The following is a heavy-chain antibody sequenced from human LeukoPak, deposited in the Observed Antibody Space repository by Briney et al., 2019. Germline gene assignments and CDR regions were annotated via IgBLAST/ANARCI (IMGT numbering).Heavy chain of an antibody. CDR2: ICYSGST. CDR1: GGSISSYY. V-gene: IGHV4-59*01. Sequence: SETLSLTCTVSGGSISSYYWSWIRQPPGKGLEWIGYICYSGSTNYNPSLKSRVTISVDTSKNQFSLKLSSVTAADTAVYYCARDNSHYYGSGSSNWFDPWGQGTLVTVSS. D-gene: IGHD3-10*01. CDR3: ARDNSHYYGSGSSNWFDP. J-gene: IGHJ5*02.